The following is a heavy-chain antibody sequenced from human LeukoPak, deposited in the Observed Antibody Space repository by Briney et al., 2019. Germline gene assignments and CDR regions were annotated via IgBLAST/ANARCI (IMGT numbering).Heavy chain of an antibody. Sequence: SETLSLTRAVYGGSFSGYYRSRIRQPPGKGLEWIGEINHSGSTNYNPSLKSRVTISVDTSKNQFSLKLSSVTAADTAVYYCAIGHRTPLWFRESYFDYWGQGTLVTVSS. V-gene: IGHV4-34*01. D-gene: IGHD3-10*01. CDR3: AIGHRTPLWFRESYFDY. CDR1: GGSFSGYY. CDR2: INHSGST. J-gene: IGHJ4*02.